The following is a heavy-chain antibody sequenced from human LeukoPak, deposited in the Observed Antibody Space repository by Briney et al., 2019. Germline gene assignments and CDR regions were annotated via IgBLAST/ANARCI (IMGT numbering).Heavy chain of an antibody. CDR3: ARDLRALGDYFDY. V-gene: IGHV1-2*06. D-gene: IGHD7-27*01. CDR1: GYTFIGYY. Sequence: GASVTVSFKSSGYTFIGYYLHWVRQAPGQGLEWMGRINPDTGSTKHAQKFQGRVTMTRDTSISVAYMELTTLRSDDAAVYYCARDLRALGDYFDYWGQGTLVPVSS. CDR2: INPDTGST. J-gene: IGHJ4*02.